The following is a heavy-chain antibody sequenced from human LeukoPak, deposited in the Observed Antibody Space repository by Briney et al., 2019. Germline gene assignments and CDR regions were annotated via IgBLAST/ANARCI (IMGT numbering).Heavy chain of an antibody. V-gene: IGHV3-23*01. J-gene: IGHJ3*02. D-gene: IGHD1-26*01. CDR3: ARELREHGVFDI. Sequence: GGSLRLSCAASGFTFSSYAMNWVRQAPGKGLEWVSAISGSGGSTYYADSVKGRFTISRDNSKNTLYLQMNSLRAEDTAVYYCARELREHGVFDIWGQGTMVTVPS. CDR1: GFTFSSYA. CDR2: ISGSGGST.